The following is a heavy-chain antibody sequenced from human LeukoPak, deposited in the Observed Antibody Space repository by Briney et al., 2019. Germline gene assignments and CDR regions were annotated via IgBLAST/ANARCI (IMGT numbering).Heavy chain of an antibody. CDR1: GGSISSGGYY. Sequence: SQTLSLICTVSGGSISSGGYYWSWIRQHPGKGLEWIGYIYYSGSTYYNPSLKSRVTISVDTSKNQFSLKLSSVTAADTAVYYCARSSPGIPFDYWGQGTLVTVSS. D-gene: IGHD6-13*01. CDR3: ARSSPGIPFDY. CDR2: IYYSGST. V-gene: IGHV4-31*03. J-gene: IGHJ4*02.